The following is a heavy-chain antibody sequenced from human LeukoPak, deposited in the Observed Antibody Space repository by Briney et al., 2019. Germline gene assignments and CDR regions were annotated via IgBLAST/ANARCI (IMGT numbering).Heavy chain of an antibody. D-gene: IGHD2-2*01. J-gene: IGHJ4*02. Sequence: ASVKVSFKSSGYTFTSYGISGVRQAPGQGLEWMGWISAYNGNTNYARKLQGRVTMTTDTSTSTVYMEMRSLRSDDTAVYYCASSSLRYCSSTSCYEIDYWGQGTLVTVSS. CDR3: ASSSLRYCSSTSCYEIDY. CDR1: GYTFTSYG. CDR2: ISAYNGNT. V-gene: IGHV1-18*01.